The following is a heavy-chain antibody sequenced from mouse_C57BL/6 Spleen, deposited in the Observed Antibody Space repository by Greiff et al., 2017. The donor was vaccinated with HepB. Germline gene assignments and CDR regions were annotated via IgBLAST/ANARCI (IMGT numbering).Heavy chain of an antibody. CDR2: ISYDGSN. J-gene: IGHJ3*01. CDR1: GYSITSGYY. V-gene: IGHV3-6*01. D-gene: IGHD2-4*01. Sequence: VQLKESGPGLVKPSQSLSLTCSVTGYSITSGYYWNWIRQFPGNKLEWMGYISYDGSNNYNPSLKNRISITRDTSKNQFFLKLNSVTTEDTATYYCAPLYYDYDVGFAYWGQGTLVTVSA. CDR3: APLYYDYDVGFAY.